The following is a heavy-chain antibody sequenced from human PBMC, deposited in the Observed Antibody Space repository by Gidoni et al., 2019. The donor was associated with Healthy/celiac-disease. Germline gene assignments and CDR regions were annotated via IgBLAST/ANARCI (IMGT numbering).Heavy chain of an antibody. CDR2: INQDGSEK. Sequence: EVQLVESGGGLVQPGGSLRLSCAASGFTFSSYWMSWVRQAPGKGLEWVANINQDGSEKYYVDSVKGRFTISRDNAKNSLYLQMNSLRAEDTAVYYCARDPAPLGAYCSSTSCYYYYYGMDVWGQGTTVTVSS. D-gene: IGHD2-2*01. J-gene: IGHJ6*02. CDR3: ARDPAPLGAYCSSTSCYYYYYGMDV. CDR1: GFTFSSYW. V-gene: IGHV3-7*01.